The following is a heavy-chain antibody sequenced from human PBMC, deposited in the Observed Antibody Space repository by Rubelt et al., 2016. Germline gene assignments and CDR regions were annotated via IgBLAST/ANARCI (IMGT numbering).Heavy chain of an antibody. CDR3: ASSKRMISYFDY. V-gene: IGHV1-2*02. CDR2: NPCSGGA. J-gene: IGHJ4*02. Sequence: NPCSGGANYAQNFQGRVTMTRDTSISTAYMELSRPRSDDTAVYYCASSKRMISYFDYWGQGTLVTVSS. D-gene: IGHD3-22*01.